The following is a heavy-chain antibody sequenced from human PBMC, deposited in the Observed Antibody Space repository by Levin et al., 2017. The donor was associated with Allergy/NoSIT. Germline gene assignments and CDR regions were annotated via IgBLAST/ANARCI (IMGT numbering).Heavy chain of an antibody. Sequence: SETLSLTCVVSGGAVITDNYYWTWVRQPPGGGLEWLGHIHYTGKTNYNPSLMNRLTLSVDAPTKRLSLTMTSVTASDTAVYFCARAYYDSWSGYFDFWGQGTLVTVSS. V-gene: IGHV4-61*03. CDR3: ARAYYDSWSGYFDF. CDR2: IHYTGKT. D-gene: IGHD3-3*01. CDR1: GGAVITDNYY. J-gene: IGHJ4*02.